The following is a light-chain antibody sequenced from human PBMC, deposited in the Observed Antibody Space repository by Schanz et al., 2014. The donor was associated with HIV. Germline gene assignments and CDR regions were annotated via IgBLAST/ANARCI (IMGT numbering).Light chain of an antibody. CDR3: QQYGGS. CDR1: QRISDSN. Sequence: EIVLTQSPGTLSLSPGERATLSCRASQRISDSNFAWYQQKPGQAPRLLIYSASRRANGIPDRFSGSGSGTDFTLTISRLEPEDFAVYYCQQYGGSFGPGTTVDYK. V-gene: IGKV3-20*01. J-gene: IGKJ3*01. CDR2: SAS.